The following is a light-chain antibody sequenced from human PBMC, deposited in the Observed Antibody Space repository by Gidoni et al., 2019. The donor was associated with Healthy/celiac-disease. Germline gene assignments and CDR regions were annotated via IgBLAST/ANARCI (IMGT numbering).Light chain of an antibody. V-gene: IGKV1-33*01. CDR3: QPVR. J-gene: IGKJ4*02. CDR1: QDISNY. Sequence: DIQMTQSPSSLSASVGDRVTITCQASQDISNYLNWYQQKPGKAPKLLIYDASNLETGVPSRFSGSGSGTDFTFTISSLQPEDIATYYCQPVRFGGGTKVDIK. CDR2: DAS.